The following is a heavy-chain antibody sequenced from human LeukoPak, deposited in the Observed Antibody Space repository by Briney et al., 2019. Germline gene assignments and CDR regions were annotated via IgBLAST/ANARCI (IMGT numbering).Heavy chain of an antibody. CDR1: GGSISSYY. Sequence: PSETLSLTCTVSGGSISSYYWSWIRQPPGKGLEWLGYIYYSGSTNYNPSLKSRVTISVDTSKNQSSLKLSSVTAADTAVYYCARDLSCSSTSCYSPHWFDPWGQGTLVTVSS. CDR3: ARDLSCSSTSCYSPHWFDP. V-gene: IGHV4-59*01. D-gene: IGHD2-2*01. CDR2: IYYSGST. J-gene: IGHJ5*02.